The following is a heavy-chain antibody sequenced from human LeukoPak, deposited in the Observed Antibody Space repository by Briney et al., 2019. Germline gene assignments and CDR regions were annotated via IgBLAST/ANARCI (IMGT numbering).Heavy chain of an antibody. CDR3: ARDEYGPLDP. Sequence: GGSLRLSCAASGFTFSTYCMSWVRQAPGKGLEWVANIRQDRSEISYVDSVKGRFTISRDNAKSSLFLQMNRLRAEDTAVYYCARDEYGPLDPWGQGTLVTVSS. J-gene: IGHJ5*02. V-gene: IGHV3-7*01. D-gene: IGHD2/OR15-2a*01. CDR2: IRQDRSEI. CDR1: GFTFSTYC.